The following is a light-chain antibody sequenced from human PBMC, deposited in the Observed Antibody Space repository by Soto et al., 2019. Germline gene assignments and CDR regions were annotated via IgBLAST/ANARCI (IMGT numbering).Light chain of an antibody. Sequence: ETVLTQSPGTLSLSPGERATLSCRASQSVKNNYLRWYQQKPGQAPRFLIYGASGRATGIPDRFSGSGSGTDFTLTISRLEPEDCAVYYCQQYGSSPRTFGQGTKVEIK. CDR2: GAS. J-gene: IGKJ1*01. CDR1: QSVKNNY. V-gene: IGKV3-20*01. CDR3: QQYGSSPRT.